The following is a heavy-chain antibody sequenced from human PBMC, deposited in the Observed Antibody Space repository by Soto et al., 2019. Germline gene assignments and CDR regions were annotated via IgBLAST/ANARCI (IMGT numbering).Heavy chain of an antibody. CDR3: AKVLAAGYYYYGMDV. Sequence: QVQLVESGGGVVQPGRSLRLSCAASGFTFSSYGMHWVRQAPGKALEWVAVISYDGSNKYYADSVKGRFTISRDNSKNRRYRQMNSLRAEDTAVYYCAKVLAAGYYYYGMDVWGQGTTVTDSS. J-gene: IGHJ6*02. CDR2: ISYDGSNK. V-gene: IGHV3-30*18. D-gene: IGHD6-13*01. CDR1: GFTFSSYG.